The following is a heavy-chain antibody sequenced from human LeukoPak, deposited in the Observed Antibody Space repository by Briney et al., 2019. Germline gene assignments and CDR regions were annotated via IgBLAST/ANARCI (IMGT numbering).Heavy chain of an antibody. CDR1: GFDFDIYD. D-gene: IGHD1-26*01. CDR3: ARVDGLSGNYYFDS. V-gene: IGHV3-13*01. Sequence: AGGSLRLSCAASGFDFDIYDMHWVRQAPGRGLEWVSSIGTLDDTYYPDSVKGRFTVSRENAESSLYLHMNSLRAEDTAVYYCARVDGLSGNYYFDSWGQGTLVTVSS. CDR2: IGTLDDT. J-gene: IGHJ4*02.